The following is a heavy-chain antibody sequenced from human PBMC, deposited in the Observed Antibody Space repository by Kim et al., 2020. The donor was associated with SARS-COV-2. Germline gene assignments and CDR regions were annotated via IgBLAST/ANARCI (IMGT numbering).Heavy chain of an antibody. CDR2: ISYDGSNK. Sequence: GGSLRLSCAASGFTFSSYGMHWVRQAPGKGLEWVAVISYDGSNKYYADSVKGRFTISRDNSKNTLYLQMNSLRAEDTAVYYCARDLFWGGDGYNQLPPGYWGQGTLVTVSS. V-gene: IGHV3-33*05. CDR1: GFTFSSYG. D-gene: IGHD3-16*01. J-gene: IGHJ4*02. CDR3: ARDLFWGGDGYNQLPPGY.